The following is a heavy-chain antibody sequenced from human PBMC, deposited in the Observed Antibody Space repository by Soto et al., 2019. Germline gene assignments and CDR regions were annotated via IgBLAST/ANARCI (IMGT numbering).Heavy chain of an antibody. CDR3: ARVGRGYYYGSGTFDI. J-gene: IGHJ3*02. CDR1: GYTFTGYY. V-gene: IGHV1-2*04. CDR2: INPNSGGT. Sequence: QVQLVQSGAEVKKPGASVKVSCKASGYTFTGYYMHWVRQAPGQGLEWMGWINPNSGGTNYAQKLQGWVTMTRDTSISTAYMELSRLRSDDTAVYYCARVGRGYYYGSGTFDIWGQGTMVTVSS. D-gene: IGHD3-10*01.